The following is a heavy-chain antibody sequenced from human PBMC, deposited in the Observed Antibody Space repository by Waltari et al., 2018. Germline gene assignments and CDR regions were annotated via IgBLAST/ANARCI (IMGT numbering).Heavy chain of an antibody. D-gene: IGHD1-26*01. Sequence: EVQVVESGGGLVQLGGSRRLSGAASGFTSTDHYMNWVRQAPGKGLEWVGLIRNRARSFTTDYAASVEGRFAISRDDSKNLLYLQMNILKTEDTAVYYCVRDKSGGYYDYWGQGTLVTVSS. CDR1: GFTSTDHY. J-gene: IGHJ4*02. V-gene: IGHV3-72*01. CDR2: IRNRARSFTT. CDR3: VRDKSGGYYDY.